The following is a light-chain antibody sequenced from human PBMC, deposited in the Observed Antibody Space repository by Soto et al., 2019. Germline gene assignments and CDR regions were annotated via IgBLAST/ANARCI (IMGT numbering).Light chain of an antibody. CDR1: RSDIGGYSH. CDR3: SSYTSSGTYV. Sequence: QSALTQPASVSGSPGQSITVSCTGTRSDIGGYSHVSWYQQHPDKVPKLIIYEVRNRPSGVSNRFSASKSGNTASLTISGLQAEDEADYYCSSYTSSGTYVFGTGTKVTVL. J-gene: IGLJ1*01. V-gene: IGLV2-14*03. CDR2: EVR.